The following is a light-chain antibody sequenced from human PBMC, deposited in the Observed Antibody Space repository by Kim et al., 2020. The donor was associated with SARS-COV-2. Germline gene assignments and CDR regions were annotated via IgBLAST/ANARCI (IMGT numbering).Light chain of an antibody. CDR2: GAS. V-gene: IGKV3-20*01. Sequence: EIVLTQSPGTLSSSPGERATLSCTASQTISGNYLAWYQQTPGQAPRVLIHGASSRATGIPDRFSGSGSGTDFTLTISRLEPEDFAVYYCQQYGGSPWTFGHGTKVEIK. CDR1: QTISGNY. CDR3: QQYGGSPWT. J-gene: IGKJ1*01.